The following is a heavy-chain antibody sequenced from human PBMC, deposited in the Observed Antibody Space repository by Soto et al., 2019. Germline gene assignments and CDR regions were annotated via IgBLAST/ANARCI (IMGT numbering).Heavy chain of an antibody. D-gene: IGHD6-13*01. CDR1: GFTFDDYA. Sequence: HPVGSLRLSCAASGFTFDDYAMHWVRQAPGKGLEWVSLISWDGGSTYYADSVKGRFTISRDNSKNSLYLQMNSLRAEDTALYYCAKDIVPTLEYSSSWSGGAFDIWGQGTMVTVSS. V-gene: IGHV3-43D*04. J-gene: IGHJ3*02. CDR3: AKDIVPTLEYSSSWSGGAFDI. CDR2: ISWDGGST.